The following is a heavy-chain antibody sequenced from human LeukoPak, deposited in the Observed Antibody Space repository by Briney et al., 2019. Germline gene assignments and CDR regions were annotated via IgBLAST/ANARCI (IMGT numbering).Heavy chain of an antibody. CDR3: ARRRDLYSGSYYPFDL. CDR2: IYPGDSDA. Sequence: GESLKISCRGSGYSLTSYWIGWVRQMPGEGLKWMGIIYPGDSDARYSPSFQGQVTISADKSISTAYLQWSSRKASDTAMYCCARRRDLYSGSYYPFDLWGQGTLVTVSS. CDR1: GYSLTSYW. J-gene: IGHJ4*02. D-gene: IGHD1-26*01. V-gene: IGHV5-51*01.